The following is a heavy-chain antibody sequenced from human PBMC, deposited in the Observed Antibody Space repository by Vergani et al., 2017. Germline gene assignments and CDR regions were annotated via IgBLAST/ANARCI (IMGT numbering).Heavy chain of an antibody. Sequence: DVHLAESGGGFFQPGGSLRLSCSASGFSFNSYWMHWVRQVPGKGLLWVSRIKSDGSITAYADSVKGRFTISRDNAKNSLYLQMNSLRAEDTAVYYCARDQYDYVWGSYRYRYYFDYWGQGTLVTVSS. CDR3: ARDQYDYVWGSYRYRYYFDY. CDR1: GFSFNSYW. D-gene: IGHD3-16*02. J-gene: IGHJ4*02. V-gene: IGHV3-74*03. CDR2: IKSDGSIT.